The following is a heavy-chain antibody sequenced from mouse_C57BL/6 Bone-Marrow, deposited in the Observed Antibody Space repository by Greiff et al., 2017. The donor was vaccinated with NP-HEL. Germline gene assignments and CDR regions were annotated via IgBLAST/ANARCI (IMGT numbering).Heavy chain of an antibody. J-gene: IGHJ2*01. V-gene: IGHV5-4*01. Sequence: EVKVEESGGGLVKPGGSLKLSCAASGFTFSSYAMSWVRQTPEKRLEWVATISDGGSYTYYPDNVKGRFTISRDNANNNLYLQMSHLKSEDTALDYCAREDWDEGYWGQGTTLTVSS. CDR2: ISDGGSYT. CDR1: GFTFSSYA. D-gene: IGHD4-1*01. CDR3: AREDWDEGY.